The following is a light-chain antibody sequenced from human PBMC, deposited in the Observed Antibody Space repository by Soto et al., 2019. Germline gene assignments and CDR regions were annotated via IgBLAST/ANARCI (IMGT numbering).Light chain of an antibody. CDR1: SSDVGSYNL. J-gene: IGLJ2*01. V-gene: IGLV2-23*02. CDR2: EVS. Sequence: QSALTQPASVSGSPGQSITISCTGTSSDVGSYNLVSWYQQHPGKATKLLIYEVSKRPSGVSNRFSGSKSGNTASLTLSGLQAEDEADYYCCSYAGSSTVVFGGGTKLTVL. CDR3: CSYAGSSTVV.